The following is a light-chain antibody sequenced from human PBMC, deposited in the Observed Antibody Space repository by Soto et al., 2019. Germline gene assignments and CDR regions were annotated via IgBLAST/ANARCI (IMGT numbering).Light chain of an antibody. CDR3: SSFTGSTTHV. Sequence: QSALTQPASVSGSPGQSITISCTGTSSDIGDYNYVSWYKHDPGQAPRLMIYGVTNRPSGISDRFSASKSGNTASLTISGLQAEDEADYYCSSFTGSTTHVFGTGTKVTVL. J-gene: IGLJ1*01. CDR2: GVT. V-gene: IGLV2-14*01. CDR1: SSDIGDYNY.